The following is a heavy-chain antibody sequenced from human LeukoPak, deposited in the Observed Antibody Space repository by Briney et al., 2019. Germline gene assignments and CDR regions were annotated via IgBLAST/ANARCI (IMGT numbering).Heavy chain of an antibody. J-gene: IGHJ3*02. V-gene: IGHV4-4*07. CDR2: IYTSGST. D-gene: IGHD1-7*01. CDR1: GGYISGYY. Sequence: PSETLSLTCTVSGGYISGYYWSWIRQPAGKGLDWVGRIYTSGSTHYNPSLKSRVTMSVDTSKNQFSLNLSSVTAADTAVYYCARLMTGTTTAFDIWGQGTMVTVSS. CDR3: ARLMTGTTTAFDI.